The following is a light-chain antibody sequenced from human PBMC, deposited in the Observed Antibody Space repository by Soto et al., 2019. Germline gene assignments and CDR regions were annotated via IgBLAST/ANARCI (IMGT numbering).Light chain of an antibody. Sequence: EIVMSQSPATLSVSPGERATLSCRASQSVSSNLAWYQQKPGQAPRLLIYGASTRATGIPARFSGSGSGTEFTLTISSLEPEDFAVYYCQQRSNWPPFTFGPGTKVDI. V-gene: IGKV3-15*01. J-gene: IGKJ3*01. CDR3: QQRSNWPPFT. CDR2: GAS. CDR1: QSVSSN.